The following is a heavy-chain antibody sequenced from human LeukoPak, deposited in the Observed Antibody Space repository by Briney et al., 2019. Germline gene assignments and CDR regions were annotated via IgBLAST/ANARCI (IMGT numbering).Heavy chain of an antibody. J-gene: IGHJ4*02. CDR1: GGSFSGYY. Sequence: SETLSLTCAVYGGSFSGYYWSWIRQPPGKGLEWIGEINHSGSTYYNPSLKSRVTISVDTSKNQFSLKLSSVTAADTAVYYCARLEWELPRGGWYFDYWGQGTLVTVSS. CDR2: INHSGST. D-gene: IGHD1-26*01. CDR3: ARLEWELPRGGWYFDY. V-gene: IGHV4-34*01.